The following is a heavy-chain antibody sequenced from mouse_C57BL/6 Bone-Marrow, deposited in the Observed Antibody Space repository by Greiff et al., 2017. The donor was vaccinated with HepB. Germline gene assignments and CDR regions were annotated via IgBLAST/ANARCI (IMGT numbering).Heavy chain of an antibody. V-gene: IGHV1-82*01. J-gene: IGHJ2*01. CDR1: GYAFSSSW. D-gene: IGHD2-5*01. CDR2: IYPGDGDT. CDR3: ARRDYSNSEDY. Sequence: VQLQQSGPELVKPGASVKISCKASGYAFSSSWMNWVKQRPGKGLEWIGRIYPGDGDTNYNGKFKGKATLTADKSSSTAYMQLSSLTSEDSAVYFCARRDYSNSEDYWGQGTTLTVSS.